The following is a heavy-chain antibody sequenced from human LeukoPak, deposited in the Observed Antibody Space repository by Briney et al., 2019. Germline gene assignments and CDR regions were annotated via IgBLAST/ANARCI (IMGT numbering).Heavy chain of an antibody. Sequence: ASVKVSCRASGDNFITYTISWVRQAPGQGLEWMGRIVPSLDIPTYAQRFQGRVTITADQSTSTAYMALSSLRSDDTAVYYCATEEFDIYDSNHFDSWGQGTLVTVSS. V-gene: IGHV1-69*04. CDR3: ATEEFDIYDSNHFDS. CDR2: IVPSLDIP. D-gene: IGHD3-16*01. J-gene: IGHJ4*02. CDR1: GDNFITYT.